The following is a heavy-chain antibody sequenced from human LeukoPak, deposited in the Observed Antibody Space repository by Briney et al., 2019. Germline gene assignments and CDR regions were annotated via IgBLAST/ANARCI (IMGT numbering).Heavy chain of an antibody. CDR2: ISGSGGST. D-gene: IGHD4-11*01. V-gene: IGHV3-23*01. CDR1: GFTFSSYA. CDR3: ARVTAGGNYDPHFDY. J-gene: IGHJ4*02. Sequence: GGSLRLSCAASGFTFSSYAMSWVRQAPGKGLEWVSAISGSGGSTYYADSVKGRFTISRDNSKNTLYLQMNSLRAEDTAVYYCARVTAGGNYDPHFDYWGQGTLVTVSS.